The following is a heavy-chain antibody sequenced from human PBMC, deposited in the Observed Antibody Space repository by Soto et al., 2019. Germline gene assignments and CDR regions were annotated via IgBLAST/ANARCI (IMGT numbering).Heavy chain of an antibody. Sequence: SETLSLTCTASGGSISSSSYYWGWIRQPPGKGLEWIGSIYYSGSTYYNPSLKSRVTISVATSKNQFSLKLSSVTGADTAVYYCARHTIYCSGGSCYSVPFDYWGQGTLVTVSS. J-gene: IGHJ4*02. CDR1: GGSISSSSYY. CDR3: ARHTIYCSGGSCYSVPFDY. D-gene: IGHD2-15*01. V-gene: IGHV4-39*01. CDR2: IYYSGST.